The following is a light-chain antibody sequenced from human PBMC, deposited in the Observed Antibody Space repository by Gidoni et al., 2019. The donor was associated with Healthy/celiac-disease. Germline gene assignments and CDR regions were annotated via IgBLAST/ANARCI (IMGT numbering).Light chain of an antibody. CDR3: QQYNSYSPMYT. Sequence: IQITQSPSTLSASVGDRVTITCRASQSISSWLAWYQQKPGKAPKLLIYKASSLESGVPSRFSGSGSGTEFTLTISSLQPDDFATYYCQQYNSYSPMYTFGQGTKLEIK. CDR2: KAS. CDR1: QSISSW. V-gene: IGKV1-5*03. J-gene: IGKJ2*01.